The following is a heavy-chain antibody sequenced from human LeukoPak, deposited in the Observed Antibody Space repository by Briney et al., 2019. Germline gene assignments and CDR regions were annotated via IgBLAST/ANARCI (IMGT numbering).Heavy chain of an antibody. V-gene: IGHV1-69*04. D-gene: IGHD4-23*01. CDR2: IIPILGIA. CDR3: ARWVDDGGRGDAFDI. CDR1: GGTFSSYA. Sequence: SVKVSCKATGGTFSSYAISWVRQAPGQGLEWMGRIIPILGIANYAQKFQGRGTITADKSASTAYMELSSMRSEDTAVYYCARWVDDGGRGDAFDIWGQGTMVTVSS. J-gene: IGHJ3*02.